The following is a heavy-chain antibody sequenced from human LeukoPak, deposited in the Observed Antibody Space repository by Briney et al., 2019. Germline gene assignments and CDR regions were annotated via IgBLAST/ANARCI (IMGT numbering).Heavy chain of an antibody. D-gene: IGHD3-9*01. Sequence: GRSLRLSCAASGFTFSSYAMHWARQAPGKGLEWVSVISYDGSDKYYADSVKGRFTVSRDNSKNTLYLQMNSLRAEDTAVYYCSREYYDILTGYQMGAFDIWGQGTMVTVSS. CDR2: ISYDGSDK. V-gene: IGHV3-30*04. J-gene: IGHJ3*02. CDR1: GFTFSSYA. CDR3: SREYYDILTGYQMGAFDI.